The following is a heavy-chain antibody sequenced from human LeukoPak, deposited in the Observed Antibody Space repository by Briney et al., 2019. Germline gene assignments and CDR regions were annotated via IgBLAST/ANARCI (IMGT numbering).Heavy chain of an antibody. D-gene: IGHD6-6*01. V-gene: IGHV3-21*01. J-gene: IGHJ6*03. CDR2: ISSSGSYI. CDR1: GFTFSIYT. Sequence: PGGTLRLSCAASGFTFSIYTMNGVRRAPGRGLEWVSSISSSGSYIYYADSAKGRCTISRANAKNSLYLQMNSLRAEDTAVYYCARVGSGSSSYGYYYMDVWGKGTTVTVSS. CDR3: ARVGSGSSSYGYYYMDV.